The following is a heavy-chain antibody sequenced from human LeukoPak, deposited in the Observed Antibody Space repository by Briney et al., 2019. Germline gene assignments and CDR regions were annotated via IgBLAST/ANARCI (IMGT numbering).Heavy chain of an antibody. V-gene: IGHV1-2*02. CDR1: GYTFTGYY. CDR2: INPNSGGT. J-gene: IGHJ4*02. D-gene: IGHD4-11*01. Sequence: ASVKVSCKASGYTFTGYYMHWVRQAPGQGLEWMGWINPNSGGTNYAQKFQGRVTMTTDTSTSTAYMELRSLRSDDTAVYYCARGRAYSNYDYDYWGQGTLVTVSS. CDR3: ARGRAYSNYDYDY.